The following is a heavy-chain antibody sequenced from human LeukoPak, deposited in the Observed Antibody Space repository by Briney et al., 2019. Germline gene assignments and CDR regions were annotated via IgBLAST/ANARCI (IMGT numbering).Heavy chain of an antibody. V-gene: IGHV1-8*01. D-gene: IGHD3-3*01. CDR3: AREGGVTIFGVGRQNPKGFDY. J-gene: IGHJ4*02. CDR2: TNPNSGNT. CDR1: GYTFTSYD. Sequence: ASVKGSCKASGYTFTSYDINWVRQATGQGLEWMGWTNPNSGNTGYAQKFQGRITMVRNTSISTAYMELSSLRSEDTAVYYCAREGGVTIFGVGRQNPKGFDYWGQGTLVTVSS.